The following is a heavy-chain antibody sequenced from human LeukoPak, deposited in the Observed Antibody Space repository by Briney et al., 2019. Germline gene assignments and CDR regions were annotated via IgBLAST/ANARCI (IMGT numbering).Heavy chain of an antibody. V-gene: IGHV3-23*01. D-gene: IGHD4-17*01. Sequence: GGSLRLSCAASGFTFNNYAMSWVRQAPGEGLEGVSAISVSGGSQYYADSVRGRFTISRDNSKSTLYLQMTNLRAEDMAVYYCAKGSYGDYDFWGQGTLVTVSS. J-gene: IGHJ4*02. CDR3: AKGSYGDYDF. CDR1: GFTFNNYA. CDR2: ISVSGGSQ.